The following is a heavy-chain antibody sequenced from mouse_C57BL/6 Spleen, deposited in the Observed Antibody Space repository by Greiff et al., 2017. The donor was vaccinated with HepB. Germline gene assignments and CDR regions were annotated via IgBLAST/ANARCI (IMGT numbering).Heavy chain of an antibody. D-gene: IGHD2-2*01. CDR1: GFTFTDYY. CDR3: ASYGYDAGFAY. Sequence: EVKLVESGGGLVQPGGSLSLSCAASGFTFTDYYMSWVRQPPGKALEWLGFIRNKANGYTTEYSASVKGRFTISRDNSQSILYLQMNALRAEDSATYYCASYGYDAGFAYWGQGTLSLSLQ. J-gene: IGHJ3*01. CDR2: IRNKANGYTT. V-gene: IGHV7-3*01.